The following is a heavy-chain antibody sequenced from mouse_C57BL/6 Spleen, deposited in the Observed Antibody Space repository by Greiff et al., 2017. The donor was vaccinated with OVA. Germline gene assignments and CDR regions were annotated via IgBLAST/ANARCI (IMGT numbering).Heavy chain of an antibody. CDR3: ASNHYGSSYGEGYFDY. J-gene: IGHJ2*01. D-gene: IGHD1-1*01. Sequence: QVQLQQSGAELVRPGSSVKLSCKASGYTFTSYWMDWVMQRPGQGLEWIGNIYPFDSETHYNQKFKGKATLTVAKSSSTAYMPLSILTSEASADYYSASNHYGSSYGEGYFDYWGQGTTLTVSS. CDR1: GYTFTSYW. CDR2: IYPFDSET. V-gene: IGHV1-61*01.